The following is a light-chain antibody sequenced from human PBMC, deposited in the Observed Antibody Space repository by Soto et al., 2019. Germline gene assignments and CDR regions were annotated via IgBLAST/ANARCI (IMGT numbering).Light chain of an antibody. CDR1: SSDVGAYNY. CDR2: EVT. V-gene: IGLV2-8*01. CDR3: SSFGSSITWV. Sequence: QSALTQPPSASGSPGQSVTISCTGTSSDVGAYNYVSWYQQHAGKAPKLVIYEVTKRPSGVPDRFSVSKSANTASLTVSGVQADDEADYYCSSFGSSITWVFGGGTKVTVL. J-gene: IGLJ3*02.